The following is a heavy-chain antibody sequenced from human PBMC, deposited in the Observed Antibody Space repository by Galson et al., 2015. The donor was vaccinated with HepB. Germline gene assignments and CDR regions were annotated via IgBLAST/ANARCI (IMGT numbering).Heavy chain of an antibody. CDR2: IKQDGSEK. D-gene: IGHD2-2*01. CDR3: ARNRVVPAEPFDY. J-gene: IGHJ4*02. Sequence: SLRLSCAASGFTFSSYWMSWVRQAPGKGLEWVANIKQDGSEKYYVDSVKGRFTISRDNAKNSLYLQMNSLRVGDTAVYYCARNRVVPAEPFDYWGQGTLVTVSS. CDR1: GFTFSSYW. V-gene: IGHV3-7*03.